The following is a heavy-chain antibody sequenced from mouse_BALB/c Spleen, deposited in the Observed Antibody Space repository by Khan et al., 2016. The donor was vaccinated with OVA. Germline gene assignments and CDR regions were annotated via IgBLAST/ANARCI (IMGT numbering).Heavy chain of an antibody. J-gene: IGHJ2*02. CDR1: GYTFTSYV. Sequence: VQLKQSGPELVKPGASVKMSCKASGYTFTSYVMHWVKQKPGQGLEWVGYIYPYNDGTKYNEMFKGKATLTSDKSSSTAYMELSSLTSEDSAVDYGARNYRYDVYFDYWGQGTSLTVSS. V-gene: IGHV1S136*01. D-gene: IGHD2-14*01. CDR2: IYPYNDGT. CDR3: ARNYRYDVYFDY.